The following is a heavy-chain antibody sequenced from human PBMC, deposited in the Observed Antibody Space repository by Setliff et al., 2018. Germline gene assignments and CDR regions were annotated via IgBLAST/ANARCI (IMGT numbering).Heavy chain of an antibody. Sequence: PSETLSLTCAVYGGSFSGHYWTWIRQSPEKGLEWIGEINHNRDTNYNPSLKSRVTMSVDTSKNQFSLKLSSVTAADTGVYYCARRRLRGADRGIDSWGQGALVTVSS. J-gene: IGHJ4*02. V-gene: IGHV4-34*01. CDR2: INHNRDT. CDR1: GGSFSGHY. D-gene: IGHD6-13*01. CDR3: ARRRLRGADRGIDS.